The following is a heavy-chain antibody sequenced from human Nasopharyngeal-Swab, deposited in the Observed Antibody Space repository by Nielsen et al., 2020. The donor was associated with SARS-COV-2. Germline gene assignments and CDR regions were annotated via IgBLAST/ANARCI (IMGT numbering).Heavy chain of an antibody. J-gene: IGHJ6*02. CDR3: ARDPVATLNYYYYGMDV. CDR2: IKQDGSEK. D-gene: IGHD5-12*01. Sequence: WIRQPPGKGLEWVANIKQDGSEKYYVDSVKGRFTISRDNAKNSLYLQMTSLRAEDTAVYYCARDPVATLNYYYYGMDVWGQGTTVTVSS. V-gene: IGHV3-7*01.